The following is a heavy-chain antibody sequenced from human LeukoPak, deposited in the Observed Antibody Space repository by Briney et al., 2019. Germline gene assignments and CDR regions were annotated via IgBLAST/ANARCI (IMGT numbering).Heavy chain of an antibody. V-gene: IGHV3-7*01. CDR3: ARALIVGATEFDY. CDR2: IKEDGSEK. Sequence: GGSLRLSCAASGITFSNSWMCWVRQAPGKGLEWVANIKEDGSEKYYVNSVKGRFTISRDNAKNSLYLQMNSLRAEDTAVYYCARALIVGATEFDYWGQGTLVTVSS. D-gene: IGHD1-26*01. J-gene: IGHJ4*02. CDR1: GITFSNSW.